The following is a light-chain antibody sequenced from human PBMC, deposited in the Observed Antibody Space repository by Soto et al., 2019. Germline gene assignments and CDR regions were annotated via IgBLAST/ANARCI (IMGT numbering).Light chain of an antibody. V-gene: IGKV3-11*01. J-gene: IGKJ1*01. Sequence: EIVLTQSPATLSSSPGERATLSCRASQSVSTYLAWYQQKPGQAPRLLIYDASNRATGIPARFSGSGSGTGFTLTISSIVPEDFAVYYCQQRSNWPQWTFGQGTKVEIK. CDR1: QSVSTY. CDR2: DAS. CDR3: QQRSNWPQWT.